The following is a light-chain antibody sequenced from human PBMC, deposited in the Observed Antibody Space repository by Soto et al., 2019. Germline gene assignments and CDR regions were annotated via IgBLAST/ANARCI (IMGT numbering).Light chain of an antibody. Sequence: QAVVTQEPSLTVSPGGTVTLTCASSTGAVTSDYYANWFRQKPGQVPTTLIYSTNNRHSWTPARFSGSLLGGKAALTLSGVQHDDEADYYRLLYCDETGVFGGGTKVTVL. J-gene: IGLJ3*02. CDR2: STN. V-gene: IGLV7-43*01. CDR1: TGAVTSDYY. CDR3: LLYCDETGV.